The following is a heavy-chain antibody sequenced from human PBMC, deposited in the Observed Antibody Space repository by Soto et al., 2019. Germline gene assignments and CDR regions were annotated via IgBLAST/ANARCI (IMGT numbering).Heavy chain of an antibody. CDR3: ARLNGYCISTNCHGYYGMDV. V-gene: IGHV4-34*01. J-gene: IGHJ6*02. Sequence: SETLSLTCAVLGGRFRDYNWNWIRQSPGEGPEWIGEIHHSGNTNHNPSLRSRMILSVDTSKSQFSLRLSSVTAADTAVYYCARLNGYCISTNCHGYYGMDVWGQGTTVTVS. CDR2: IHHSGNT. D-gene: IGHD2-2*03. CDR1: GGRFRDYN.